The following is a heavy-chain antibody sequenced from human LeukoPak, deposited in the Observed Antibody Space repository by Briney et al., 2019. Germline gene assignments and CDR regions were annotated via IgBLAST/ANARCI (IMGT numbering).Heavy chain of an antibody. Sequence: QPGRSLRLSCTVSGFTLGDYAMSWLRQAPRKGLEWVGFIRSKDYGSTTEYAAPVKRTFTISRDDSKSIDYLQMNSLKTEDTAVYYCTREDNYYDDSSGPRGVSDIWGQGTMVTVSS. J-gene: IGHJ3*02. CDR3: TREDNYYDDSSGPRGVSDI. CDR1: GFTLGDYA. D-gene: IGHD3-22*01. CDR2: IRSKDYGSTT. V-gene: IGHV3-49*03.